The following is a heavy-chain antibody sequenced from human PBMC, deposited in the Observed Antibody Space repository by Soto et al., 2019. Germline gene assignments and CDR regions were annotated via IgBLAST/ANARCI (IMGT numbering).Heavy chain of an antibody. CDR2: ISTTGNYI. V-gene: IGHV3-21*01. CDR3: ARHAVLGGRDYYYGMDV. D-gene: IGHD2-8*02. J-gene: IGHJ6*02. Sequence: GGSLRLSCAASGFTFRSYSMNWVRQAPGKGLEWVSSISTTGNYIYYPDSVKGRFTISRDNAKNSLYLEMNSLRADDTAVYYCARHAVLGGRDYYYGMDVWGQGTTVTVSS. CDR1: GFTFRSYS.